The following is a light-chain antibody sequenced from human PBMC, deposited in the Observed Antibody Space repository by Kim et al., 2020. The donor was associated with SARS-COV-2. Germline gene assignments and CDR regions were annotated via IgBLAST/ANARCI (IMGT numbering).Light chain of an antibody. CDR1: QSISFR. V-gene: IGKV1-5*03. J-gene: IGKJ1*01. Sequence: GDRVTITCRASQSISFRLAWYQQKPGKAPKLLIYRASTLHSGVPSRFSGSGSGTDFSLTISSLQPDDFATYYCQQYTNRWTFGQGTKVEVK. CDR2: RAS. CDR3: QQYTNRWT.